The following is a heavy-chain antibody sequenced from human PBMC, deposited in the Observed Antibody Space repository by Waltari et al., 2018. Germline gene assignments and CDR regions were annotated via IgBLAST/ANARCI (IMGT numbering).Heavy chain of an antibody. D-gene: IGHD3-16*01. CDR2: IVGDGSST. Sequence: EVQLVESGGDLVQPGGSLRLSCAASGFTFSTPWMHWVRRAPGTGLLWVSRIVGDGSSTAYTDSVKGRFTISRDNARNTLYLQMNSLRAEDTAVYYCARDWGSGAFDIWGQGTMVTVSS. V-gene: IGHV3-74*01. J-gene: IGHJ3*02. CDR1: GFTFSTPW. CDR3: ARDWGSGAFDI.